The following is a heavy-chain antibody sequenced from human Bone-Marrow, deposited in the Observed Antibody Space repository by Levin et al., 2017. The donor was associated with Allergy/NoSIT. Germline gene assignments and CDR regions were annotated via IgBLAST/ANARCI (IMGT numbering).Heavy chain of an antibody. CDR3: ARVDWTTPSRSDY. J-gene: IGHJ4*02. Sequence: AGGSLRLSCVASGLSFSSYSMNWVRQAPGKGLEWVSSISSGSGYIYYADSVKGRFTVSRDNAKNSLYLQMNSLRAEDTAVYYCARVDWTTPSRSDYWGQGTLVTVSS. D-gene: IGHD4-11*01. CDR2: ISSGSGYI. CDR1: GLSFSSYS. V-gene: IGHV3-21*01.